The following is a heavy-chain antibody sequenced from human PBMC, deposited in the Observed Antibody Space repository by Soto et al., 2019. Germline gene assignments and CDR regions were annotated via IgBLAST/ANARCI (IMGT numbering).Heavy chain of an antibody. CDR3: ARSRDGYSFYFYYGMDG. CDR2: ILHDGSAE. CDR1: GFTFASYG. J-gene: IGHJ6*02. D-gene: IGHD4-4*01. V-gene: IGHV3-30*03. Sequence: GGALRLSCAASGFTFASYGMHWVRQAPGKGLEWMALILHDGSAEYYADSVKGRFTISRDNSKNTLYLQMNSLRAEDTAVYYCARSRDGYSFYFYYGMDGWGQGTTVTVSS.